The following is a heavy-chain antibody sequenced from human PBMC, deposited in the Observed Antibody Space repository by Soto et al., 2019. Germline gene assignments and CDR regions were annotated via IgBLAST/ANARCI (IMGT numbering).Heavy chain of an antibody. Sequence: PSETLSLTCTVSGGSVSSGSYYWSWIRQPPGKGLEWIGYIYYSGSTNYNPSLKSRVTISVDTSKNQFSLKLSSVTAADTAVYYCARDGSFGGVGGFDYWGQGTLVTVS. CDR2: IYYSGST. V-gene: IGHV4-61*01. CDR3: ARDGSFGGVGGFDY. D-gene: IGHD2-8*02. CDR1: GGSVSSGSYY. J-gene: IGHJ4*02.